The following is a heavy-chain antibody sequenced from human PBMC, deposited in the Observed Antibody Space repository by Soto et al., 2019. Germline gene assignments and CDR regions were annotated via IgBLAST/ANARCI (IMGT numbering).Heavy chain of an antibody. V-gene: IGHV3-15*01. Sequence: NPGGSLRLSCAASGFTFSNAWMSWVRQAPGKGLEWVGRIKSKTDGGTTDYAAPVKGRFTISRDDSKNTLYLQMNSLKTEDTAVYYCTTGYYDFWSGYPYYFDYWGQGTLVTVSS. CDR1: GFTFSNAW. CDR3: TTGYYDFWSGYPYYFDY. D-gene: IGHD3-3*01. CDR2: IKSKTDGGTT. J-gene: IGHJ4*02.